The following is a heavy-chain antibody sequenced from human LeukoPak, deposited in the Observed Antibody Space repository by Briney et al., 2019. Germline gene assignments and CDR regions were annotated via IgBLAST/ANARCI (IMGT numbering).Heavy chain of an antibody. CDR2: IVGSGGIT. Sequence: GGSLRLSCAASGFTFSTYAMRWVRQAPGKGLEWVSAIVGSGGITYYADSVKGRFTISRDNAKNSLYLQMNSLRAEDTAVYYCARGYYDSSGYLYYYYGMDVWGQGTTVTVSS. CDR1: GFTFSTYA. D-gene: IGHD3-22*01. V-gene: IGHV3-23*01. J-gene: IGHJ6*02. CDR3: ARGYYDSSGYLYYYYGMDV.